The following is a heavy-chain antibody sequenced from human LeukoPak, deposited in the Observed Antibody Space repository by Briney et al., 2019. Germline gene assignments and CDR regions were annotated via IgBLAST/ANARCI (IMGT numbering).Heavy chain of an antibody. CDR2: IYTSGST. CDR1: GGSISSGSYY. V-gene: IGHV4-61*02. CDR3: AREEYDFWSGYYDY. D-gene: IGHD3-3*01. Sequence: PSETLSHTCTVSGGSISSGSYYWSWIRQPAGKGLEWIGRIYTSGSTNYNPSLKSRVTISVDTSKNQFSLKLSSVTAADTAVYYCAREEYDFWSGYYDYWGQGTLVTVSS. J-gene: IGHJ4*02.